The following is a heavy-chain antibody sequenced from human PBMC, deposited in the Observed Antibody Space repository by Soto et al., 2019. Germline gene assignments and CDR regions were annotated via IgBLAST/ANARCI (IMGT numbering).Heavy chain of an antibody. CDR1: GFTFSSYA. J-gene: IGHJ6*02. Sequence: QVQLVESGGGVVQPGRSLRLSCAASGFTFSSYAMHWVRQAPGKGLEWVAVISYDGSNKYYADSVKGRFTISRDNSKNTLYLQMNSLRAEDTAVYYCARANYDFWSGYSSYFPPYYYYGMDVWGQGTTVTVSS. V-gene: IGHV3-30-3*01. CDR3: ARANYDFWSGYSSYFPPYYYYGMDV. D-gene: IGHD3-3*01. CDR2: ISYDGSNK.